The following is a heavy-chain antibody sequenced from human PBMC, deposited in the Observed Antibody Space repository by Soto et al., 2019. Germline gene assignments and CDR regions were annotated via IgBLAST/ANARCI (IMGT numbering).Heavy chain of an antibody. CDR3: ARMGYCTGETCYRFDY. CDR2: INAYNSDT. Sequence: ASVKVSCKTSGYTFGTYTMNWVRPAPGQRLEWMGWINAYNSDTKYSQKFQGRVTITRDTSASTVYMELSSLKSEDTAVYYCARMGYCTGETCYRFDYWGQGTLVTVSS. D-gene: IGHD2-8*02. J-gene: IGHJ4*02. V-gene: IGHV1-3*01. CDR1: GYTFGTYT.